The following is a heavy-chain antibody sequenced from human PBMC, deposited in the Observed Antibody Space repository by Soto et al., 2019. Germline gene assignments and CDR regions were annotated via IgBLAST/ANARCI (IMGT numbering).Heavy chain of an antibody. Sequence: SVKVSCKASGGTFSSYAISWVRQAPGQGLEWMGGIIPIFGTANYAQKFQGRVTITADESTSTAYMELSSLRSEDTAVYYCARAGEAAGYSSGWYYFDYWGQGTLVTVSS. CDR3: ARAGEAAGYSSGWYYFDY. V-gene: IGHV1-69*13. CDR1: GGTFSSYA. CDR2: IIPIFGTA. D-gene: IGHD6-19*01. J-gene: IGHJ4*02.